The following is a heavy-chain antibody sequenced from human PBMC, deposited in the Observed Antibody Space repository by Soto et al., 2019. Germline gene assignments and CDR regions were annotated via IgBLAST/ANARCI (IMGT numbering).Heavy chain of an antibody. CDR1: GFTFTSPA. CDR3: AAVDPGGYYGMDV. CDR2: IVVGSGNT. Sequence: ASVKVSCKASGFTFTSPAVQWVRQARGQRLEWIGWIVVGSGNTNYAQKFQERVTITRDMSTSTAYMELSSLRSEDTAVYYCAAVDPGGYYGMDVWGQGTTVTVSS. V-gene: IGHV1-58*01. D-gene: IGHD2-2*03. J-gene: IGHJ6*02.